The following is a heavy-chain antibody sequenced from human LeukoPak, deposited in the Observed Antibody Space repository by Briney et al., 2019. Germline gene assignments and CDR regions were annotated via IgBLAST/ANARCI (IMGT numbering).Heavy chain of an antibody. CDR2: MNPNSGNT. CDR3: ARAVGTSCYYLGY. Sequence: ASVKVSCKASGYTFTSYDINWVRQATGQGLEWMGWMNPNSGNTGYAQKFQGRVTITRNTSTSTAYMELSSLRSEDTAVYYCARAVGTSCYYLGYWGQGTLVTVSS. V-gene: IGHV1-8*03. D-gene: IGHD2-2*01. J-gene: IGHJ4*02. CDR1: GYTFTSYD.